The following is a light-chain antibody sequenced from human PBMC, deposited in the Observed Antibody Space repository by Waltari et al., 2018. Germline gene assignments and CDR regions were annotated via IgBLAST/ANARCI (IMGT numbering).Light chain of an antibody. Sequence: VLTQSPATLSLSAGERATLPCRASQSVFNYLAWYQQKRGQAPRPLISDTSKRATGIPARFSGSGSGTDFTLTISNLEADDFALYYCQQGSILPLTFGGGTKVEIK. CDR1: QSVFNY. V-gene: IGKV3-11*01. CDR2: DTS. J-gene: IGKJ4*01. CDR3: QQGSILPLT.